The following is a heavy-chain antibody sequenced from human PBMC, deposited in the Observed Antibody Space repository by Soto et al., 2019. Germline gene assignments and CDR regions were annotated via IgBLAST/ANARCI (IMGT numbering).Heavy chain of an antibody. Sequence: PGGSLRLSCAASGFTFSSYDMHWVRQATGKGLEWVSAIGTAGDTYYPGSVKGRFTISRENAKNSLYLQMNSLRAEDTAVFYCARGVPRFYYDSSGYYGAVATPGMDVWGQGTTVTVSS. CDR2: IGTAGDT. D-gene: IGHD3-22*01. J-gene: IGHJ6*02. V-gene: IGHV3-13*01. CDR3: ARGVPRFYYDSSGYYGAVATPGMDV. CDR1: GFTFSSYD.